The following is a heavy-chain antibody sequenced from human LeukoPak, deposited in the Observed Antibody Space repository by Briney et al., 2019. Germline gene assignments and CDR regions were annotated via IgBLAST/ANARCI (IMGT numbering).Heavy chain of an antibody. CDR2: IYSGGTT. J-gene: IGHJ4*02. CDR3: ASLAGGPSDGR. V-gene: IGHV3-53*01. Sequence: GGSLRLSCEVFGFPVRSRYMTWGRQPPGKGLECVSVIYSGGTTYHIDSVKGRFTISRDISKSTMYLEMNNLRVEDTAIYYCASLAGGPSDGRWGQGTLVTVSS. D-gene: IGHD3-16*01. CDR1: GFPVRSRY.